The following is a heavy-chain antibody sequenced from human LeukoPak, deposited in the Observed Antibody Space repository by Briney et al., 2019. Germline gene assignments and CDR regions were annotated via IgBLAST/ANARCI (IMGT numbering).Heavy chain of an antibody. CDR2: ISCSSSYT. D-gene: IGHD2-2*01. J-gene: IGHJ3*02. V-gene: IGHV3-11*03. CDR3: ARRILSTSWTDSFDI. CDR1: GFTFSDYY. Sequence: GGSLRLSCAASGFTFSDYYMSWVRQAPGKGLEWVSYISCSSSYTHYADSVKGRFTISRDNAKNSLYLQMNSLRAEDTAVYYCARRILSTSWTDSFDIWGQGTMVTVSS.